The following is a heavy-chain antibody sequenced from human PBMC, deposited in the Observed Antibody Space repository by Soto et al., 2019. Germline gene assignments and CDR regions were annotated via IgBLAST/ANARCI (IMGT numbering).Heavy chain of an antibody. CDR3: AREPRGYSYGYPVYFDY. Sequence: PSETLSLTCTVSGGSISSYYWSWIRQPPGKGLEWIGYIYYSGSTNYNPSLKRRVTISVETCKNQLSLKLSSVTAADTAVYYCAREPRGYSYGYPVYFDYWGQGTLVTVS. CDR2: IYYSGST. V-gene: IGHV4-59*01. CDR1: GGSISSYY. D-gene: IGHD5-18*01. J-gene: IGHJ4*02.